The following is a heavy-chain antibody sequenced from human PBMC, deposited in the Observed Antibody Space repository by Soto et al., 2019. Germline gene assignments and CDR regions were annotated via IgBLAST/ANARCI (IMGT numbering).Heavy chain of an antibody. CDR1: GYTFTGYY. CDR2: INAGNVNT. CDR3: AGGVVPAASYFDY. Sequence: GASVKVSCKASGYTFTGYYIHWVRQAPGQRLEWMGWINAGNVNTKYSQKFQGRVTITRDTSASTAYMELSSLRSEDTAVYYCAGGVVPAASYFDYWGQGTLVTVYS. J-gene: IGHJ4*02. D-gene: IGHD2-2*01. V-gene: IGHV1-3*01.